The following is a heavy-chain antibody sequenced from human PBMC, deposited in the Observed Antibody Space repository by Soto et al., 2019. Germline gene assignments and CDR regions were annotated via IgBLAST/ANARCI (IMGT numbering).Heavy chain of an antibody. V-gene: IGHV5-51*01. D-gene: IGHD5-18*01. CDR2: IYPGDSDT. J-gene: IGHJ6*02. CDR3: ARHGKYGETAMVTRIYGMDG. Sequence: GESLKISCKGSGYSFTSYWIGWVRQMPGKGLEWMGIIYPGDSDTRYSPSFQGQVTISADKSISTAYLQWSSLKASDTAMYYCARHGKYGETAMVTRIYGMDGWGQGTTVTVSS. CDR1: GYSFTSYW.